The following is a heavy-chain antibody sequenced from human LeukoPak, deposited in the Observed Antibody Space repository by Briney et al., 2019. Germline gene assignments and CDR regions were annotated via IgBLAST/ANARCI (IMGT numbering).Heavy chain of an antibody. D-gene: IGHD2-15*01. V-gene: IGHV4-34*01. Sequence: SETLSLTCAVYGGSFSGFYWSWIRQPPGKGLEWIGEITHSGSINYNPSLKSRVTISVDTSKNQFSLKLSSVTAADTAVYYCARGRVGRRMVAATGWFDPWGQGTLVTVSS. CDR3: ARGRVGRRMVAATGWFDP. J-gene: IGHJ5*02. CDR1: GGSFSGFY. CDR2: ITHSGSI.